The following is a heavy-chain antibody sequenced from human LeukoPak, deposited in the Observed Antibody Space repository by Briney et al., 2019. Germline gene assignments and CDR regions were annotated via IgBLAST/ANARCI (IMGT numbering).Heavy chain of an antibody. CDR3: ARAAIAATRRWFDP. J-gene: IGHJ5*02. CDR2: IYHSGST. D-gene: IGHD2-15*01. V-gene: IGHV4-30-2*01. Sequence: SETLSLTCAVSGGSISSGGYSWSWVRQPPGKGLGWLGYIYHSGSTYYNPSLKSRVTISVDRSKNQFSLKLSSVTAADTAVYYCARAAIAATRRWFDPWGQGTLVTVSS. CDR1: GGSISSGGYS.